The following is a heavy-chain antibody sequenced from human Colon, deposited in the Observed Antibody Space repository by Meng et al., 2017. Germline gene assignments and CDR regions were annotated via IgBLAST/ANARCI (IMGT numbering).Heavy chain of an antibody. D-gene: IGHD3-10*01. CDR1: GGIFSSYA. V-gene: IGHV1-69*01. CDR3: ARGPTRVTVRANWFDP. Sequence: GQLGQSGAGVKKPGPSVGGSCKASGGIFSSYAISWVRQAPGQGLEWMGGIVPMFGTPNYAQKFQGRVTIAADESTTTSFMELSSLRFEDTATYYCARGPTRVTVRANWFDPWGQGTLVTVSS. CDR2: IVPMFGTP. J-gene: IGHJ5*02.